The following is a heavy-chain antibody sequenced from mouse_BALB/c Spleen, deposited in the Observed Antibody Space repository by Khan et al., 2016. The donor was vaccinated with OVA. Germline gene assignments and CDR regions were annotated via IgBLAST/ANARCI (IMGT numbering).Heavy chain of an antibody. V-gene: IGHV1-9*01. CDR1: GYAFRSYW. D-gene: IGHD2-10*01. Sequence: QVQLQQSGAELMKPGASVKISCKATGYAFRSYWIEWVKQRPGHGLEWVGEILPGTGNTNYNEKFEGKATFTADNFSNTAYLQLSSLTSEDSAVYYCTRPYYADFWGQGTTLTVSS. J-gene: IGHJ2*01. CDR3: TRPYYADF. CDR2: ILPGTGNT.